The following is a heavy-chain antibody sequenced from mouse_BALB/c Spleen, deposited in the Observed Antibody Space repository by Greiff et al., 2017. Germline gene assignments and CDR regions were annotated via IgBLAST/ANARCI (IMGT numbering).Heavy chain of an antibody. CDR2: ISYSGST. CDR3: ARGDGAFDY. CDR1: GYSITSDYA. Sequence: DVQGVESGPGLVKPSQSLSLTCTVTGYSITSDYAWNWIRQFPGNKLEWMGYISYSGSTSYNPSLKSRISITRDTSKNQFFLQLNSVTTEDTATYYCARGDGAFDYWGQGTTLTVSS. J-gene: IGHJ2*01. V-gene: IGHV3-2*02. D-gene: IGHD2-3*01.